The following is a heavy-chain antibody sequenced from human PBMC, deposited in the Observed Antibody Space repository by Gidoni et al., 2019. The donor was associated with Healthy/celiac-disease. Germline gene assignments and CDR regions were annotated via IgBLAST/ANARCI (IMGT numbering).Heavy chain of an antibody. CDR3: ARSIYCSGGSCYSATYYGMDV. V-gene: IGHV1-2*02. CDR2: INPNSGGT. CDR1: GYTFTGYY. D-gene: IGHD2-15*01. J-gene: IGHJ6*02. Sequence: QVQLVQSGAEVKKPGASVTVSCKASGYTFTGYYMHWVRQAPGQGLEWMGWINPNSGGTNYAQKFQGRVTMTRDTSISTAYMELSRLRSDDTAVYYCARSIYCSGGSCYSATYYGMDVWGQGTTVTVSS.